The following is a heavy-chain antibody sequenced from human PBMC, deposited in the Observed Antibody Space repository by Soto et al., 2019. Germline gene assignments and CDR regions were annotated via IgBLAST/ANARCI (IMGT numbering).Heavy chain of an antibody. Sequence: SVKVSCKASGGTFSSYAISWVRQAPGQGLEWMGGIIPIFGTANYAQKFQGRVTITADESTSTAYMELSSLRSEDTAVYYCARFEGAGILRNWFDPWGQGTLVTV. CDR3: ARFEGAGILRNWFDP. J-gene: IGHJ5*02. D-gene: IGHD2-15*01. CDR2: IIPIFGTA. CDR1: GGTFSSYA. V-gene: IGHV1-69*13.